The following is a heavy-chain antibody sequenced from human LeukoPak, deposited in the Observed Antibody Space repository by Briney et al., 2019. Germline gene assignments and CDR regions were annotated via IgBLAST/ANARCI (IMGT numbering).Heavy chain of an antibody. CDR1: GYTFTSYY. V-gene: IGHV1-46*01. CDR3: ARSAYSGSYYSY. CDR2: INPSGGST. Sequence: ASVKVSCKASGYTFTSYYIHWVRQAPGQGLEWMGIINPSGGSTSYAQKFQGRVTMTRDTSTSTFYMQLSSLRSEDTAVYYCARSAYSGSYYSYWGQGTLVTVSS. D-gene: IGHD1-26*01. J-gene: IGHJ4*02.